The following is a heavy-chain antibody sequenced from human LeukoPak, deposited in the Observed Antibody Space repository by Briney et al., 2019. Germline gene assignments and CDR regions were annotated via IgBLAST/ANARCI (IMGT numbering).Heavy chain of an antibody. J-gene: IGHJ5*02. CDR1: GGSLTSDY. Sequence: SETLSLTCTVSGGSLTSDYWSWIRQPAGEGLWWIRGIDTSGSNNYNPSLKSRATMSVRTSKNQFSLKLSSVTAADTAVYYCARDEEKMKSDPSGQGTLVTVSS. V-gene: IGHV4-4*07. CDR2: IDTSGSN. CDR3: ARDEEKMKSDP.